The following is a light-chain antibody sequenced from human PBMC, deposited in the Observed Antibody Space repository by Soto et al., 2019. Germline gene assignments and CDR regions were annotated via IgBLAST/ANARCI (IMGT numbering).Light chain of an antibody. CDR3: QQYGSDSPWT. Sequence: DIQMTQSPSTLSASVGDRVTITCRASQSIGSGLAWYQQKPGKAPKLLIYKAYSLESGVPSRFSGSACGKEFTLTISSLQAYDFASYYCQQYGSDSPWTFGQGTKVEIK. V-gene: IGKV1-5*03. CDR2: KAY. CDR1: QSIGSG. J-gene: IGKJ1*01.